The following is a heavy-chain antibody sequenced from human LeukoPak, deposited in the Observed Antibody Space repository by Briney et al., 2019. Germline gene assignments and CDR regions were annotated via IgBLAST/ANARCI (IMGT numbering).Heavy chain of an antibody. J-gene: IGHJ4*02. D-gene: IGHD1-26*01. V-gene: IGHV3-53*01. CDR2: IYSGDST. CDR3: ATLPYSGSDPFDY. CDR1: GFTVSSNY. Sequence: RGSLRLSCAASGFTVSSNYMSWVRQAPGKGLEWVSVIYSGDSTYYADSVKGRFTISRDNSKNTLYLQMNSLRAEDTAVYYCATLPYSGSDPFDYWGQGTLVTVSS.